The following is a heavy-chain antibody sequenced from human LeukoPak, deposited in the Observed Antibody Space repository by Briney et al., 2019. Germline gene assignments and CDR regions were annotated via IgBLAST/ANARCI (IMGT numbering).Heavy chain of an antibody. D-gene: IGHD1-26*01. J-gene: IGHJ6*03. CDR3: ARRARGSYYYMDV. V-gene: IGHV1-69*06. CDR2: IIPIFGTA. Sequence: ASVKVSCKASGGTFSSYAISWVRQAPGQGLEWVGGIIPIFGTANYAQKFQGRVTITADKSTSTAYMELSSLRSEDTAVYYCARRARGSYYYMDVWGKGTTVTVSS. CDR1: GGTFSSYA.